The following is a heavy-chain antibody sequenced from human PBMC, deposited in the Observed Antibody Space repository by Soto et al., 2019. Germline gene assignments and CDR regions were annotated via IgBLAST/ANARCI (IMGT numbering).Heavy chain of an antibody. D-gene: IGHD5-12*01. CDR3: TKGGYDLIYYFGMDV. CDR2: ISSDGDTI. Sequence: EVQLIESGGGWVQPGTSLRVSCAASGFTFHEYAMHWVRQAPGNGLEWVSGISSDGDTIAYADSVQGRFTVFRDNDKKSLYLQMNSLRAEDTALYYCTKGGYDLIYYFGMDVWGQGTTVTVSS. V-gene: IGHV3-9*01. J-gene: IGHJ6*02. CDR1: GFTFHEYA.